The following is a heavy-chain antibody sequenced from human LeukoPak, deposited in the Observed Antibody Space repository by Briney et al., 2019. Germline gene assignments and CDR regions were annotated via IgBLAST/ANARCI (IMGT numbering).Heavy chain of an antibody. J-gene: IGHJ4*02. CDR1: GGFVSSYY. CDR3: ATGNSYPEY. V-gene: IGHV4-59*02. CDR2: IYNSGST. Sequence: PSETLSLTCAVSGGFVSSYYWSWIRQPPGKGLEWIGYIYNSGSTSYNPSLKSRVTISVDTSKNQFSLKLFSVTAADTAVYYCATGNSYPEYWGQGTLVTVSS. D-gene: IGHD5-18*01.